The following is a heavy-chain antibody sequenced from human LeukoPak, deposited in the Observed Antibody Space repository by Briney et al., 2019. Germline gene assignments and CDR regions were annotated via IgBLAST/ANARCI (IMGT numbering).Heavy chain of an antibody. J-gene: IGHJ4*02. D-gene: IGHD1-14*01. CDR3: VRDYNGIDY. Sequence: GGSLRLSCAASGFTFSSPWMHWVRRAPGRGLVWVSQINIDGSSSNYADSVKGRFTISRDNAKNTLYLQMSGLRDEDTAIYYCVRDYNGIDYWGQGTLVTVSS. V-gene: IGHV3-74*01. CDR1: GFTFSSPW. CDR2: INIDGSSS.